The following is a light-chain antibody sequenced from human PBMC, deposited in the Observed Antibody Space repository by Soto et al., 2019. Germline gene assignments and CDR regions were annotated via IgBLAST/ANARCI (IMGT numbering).Light chain of an antibody. CDR1: ETINKY. Sequence: DIPMTQSPSSLSASVGGRVTITCRATETINKYVSWYQHQPGKAPILLIYAASNLQGGVPSRFSGSGSGTHFTLTISSLQPEDFATYYCQQSYNSPFTFGPGTKVDIE. J-gene: IGKJ3*01. V-gene: IGKV1-39*01. CDR3: QQSYNSPFT. CDR2: AAS.